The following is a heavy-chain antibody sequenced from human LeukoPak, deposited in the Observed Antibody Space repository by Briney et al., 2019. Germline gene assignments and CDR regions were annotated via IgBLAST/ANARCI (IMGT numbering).Heavy chain of an antibody. CDR2: ISGSGGST. CDR1: GFTFSSYG. V-gene: IGHV3-23*01. D-gene: IGHD3-10*01. Sequence: PGGSLRLPCAASGFTFSSYGMSWVRQAPGKGLEWVSAISGSGGSTYYADSVKGRFTISRDNSKNTVYLQMNSLRAEDTAVYYCAKDPNGLLWFGELLGGLDYWGQGTLVTVSS. CDR3: AKDPNGLLWFGELLGGLDY. J-gene: IGHJ4*02.